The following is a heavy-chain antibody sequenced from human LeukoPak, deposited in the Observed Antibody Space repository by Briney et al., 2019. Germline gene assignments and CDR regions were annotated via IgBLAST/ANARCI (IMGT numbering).Heavy chain of an antibody. CDR1: GGSFSGYY. CDR2: IYYSGST. Sequence: PSETLSLTCAVYGGSFSGYYWRWIRQPPGKGLEWIGYIYYSGSTNYNPSLKSRVTISVDTSKNQFSLRLSSVTAADTAVYYCARVTGYVMEDYFDYWGQGTLVTVSS. CDR3: ARVTGYVMEDYFDY. V-gene: IGHV4-59*01. D-gene: IGHD6-13*01. J-gene: IGHJ4*02.